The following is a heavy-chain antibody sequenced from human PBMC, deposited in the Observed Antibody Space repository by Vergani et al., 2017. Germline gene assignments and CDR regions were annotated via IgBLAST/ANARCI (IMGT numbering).Heavy chain of an antibody. CDR3: ARVTPPHLYDY. V-gene: IGHV3-30-3*01. Sequence: QVQLVESGGGVVQPGRSLRLSCAASGFTFSSYAMHWVRQAPGKGLEWVAVISYDGSNKYYADSVKGRFTISRDNSKNTLYLQMNSLRAEDTAVYYCARVTPPHLYDYWGQGTLVTVSS. D-gene: IGHD4-23*01. CDR1: GFTFSSYA. CDR2: ISYDGSNK. J-gene: IGHJ4*02.